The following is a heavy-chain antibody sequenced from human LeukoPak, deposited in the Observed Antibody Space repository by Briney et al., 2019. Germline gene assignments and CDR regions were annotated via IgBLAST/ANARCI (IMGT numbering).Heavy chain of an antibody. J-gene: IGHJ4*02. CDR1: GGTFISYA. Sequence: SVKVSCKASGGTFISYAISWVRQAPGQGLEWMGGIIPIFGTANYAQKFQGRVTITADESTSTAYMELSSLRSEDTAVYYCARGPNYHYGDYVFDYWGQGTLVTVSS. D-gene: IGHD4-17*01. CDR3: ARGPNYHYGDYVFDY. V-gene: IGHV1-69*13. CDR2: IIPIFGTA.